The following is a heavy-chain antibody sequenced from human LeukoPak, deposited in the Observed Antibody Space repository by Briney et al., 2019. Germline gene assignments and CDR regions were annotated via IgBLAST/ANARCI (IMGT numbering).Heavy chain of an antibody. CDR3: AKGLAARRVNYYYYYMDV. Sequence: GGSLRLSCAASGFTFSSYGMHWVRQAPGKGLEWVAFIRYDGSNKYYADSVKGRFTISRDNSKNTLYLQMNSLRAEDTAVYYCAKGLAARRVNYYYYYMDVWGKGTTVTISS. J-gene: IGHJ6*03. D-gene: IGHD6-6*01. CDR2: IRYDGSNK. CDR1: GFTFSSYG. V-gene: IGHV3-30*02.